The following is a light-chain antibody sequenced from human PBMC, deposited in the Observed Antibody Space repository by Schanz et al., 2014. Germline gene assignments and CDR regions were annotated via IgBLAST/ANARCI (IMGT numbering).Light chain of an antibody. J-gene: IGKJ5*01. Sequence: DIVMTQSPLSLPVPPGAPASISCRSSQSLLHSDGKNYLDWYLQKPGQSPQLLIYLGSNRASGVPGRFSGSGSGTDFTLKISRVEADDVGIYYCMQALQTLPITFGQGTRLEIK. V-gene: IGKV2-28*01. CDR3: MQALQTLPIT. CDR2: LGS. CDR1: QSLLHSDGKNY.